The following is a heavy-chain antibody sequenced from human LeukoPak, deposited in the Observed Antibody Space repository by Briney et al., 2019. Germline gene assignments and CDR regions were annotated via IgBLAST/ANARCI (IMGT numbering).Heavy chain of an antibody. D-gene: IGHD3-16*01. CDR1: GFTFSSYW. Sequence: GGSLRLSCAASGFTFSSYWMNWVRQAPGKGLEWVAHIKQDGSDKYYVDSVKGRFTISRDNAENSLYLQMNSLRAEDTAVYYCARVKSDYWRMDVWGQGTTVTVSS. V-gene: IGHV3-7*01. J-gene: IGHJ6*02. CDR2: IKQDGSDK. CDR3: ARVKSDYWRMDV.